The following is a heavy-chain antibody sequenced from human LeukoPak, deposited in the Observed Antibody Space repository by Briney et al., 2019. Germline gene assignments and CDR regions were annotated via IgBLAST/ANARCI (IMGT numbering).Heavy chain of an antibody. CDR1: GGSILDSTYY. J-gene: IGHJ5*02. CDR2: IFYTGNT. Sequence: SETLSLTCTISGGSILDSTYYWAWIRQPPGKGLEWIATIFYTGNTHYNPSLKSRVTMSVDTVKNQFSLNLNSVTAADTAVYYCARQSSGYYYGWFDPWGQGTLVTVSS. D-gene: IGHD3-22*01. CDR3: ARQSSGYYYGWFDP. V-gene: IGHV4-39*01.